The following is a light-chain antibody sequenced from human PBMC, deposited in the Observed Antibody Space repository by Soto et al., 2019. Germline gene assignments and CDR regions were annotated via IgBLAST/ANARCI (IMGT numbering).Light chain of an antibody. CDR2: EVT. V-gene: IGLV2-14*01. CDR3: SSYTNSSTRV. CDR1: SSDVGGYNS. J-gene: IGLJ1*01. Sequence: QSVLTQPASVSGSPGQSITISCTGTSSDVGGYNSVSWYQQHPGKAPKLVIYEVTNRPSGISNRFSGSKSGNTASLTISGLQAEDEADYYCSSYTNSSTRVFGTGTKVTV.